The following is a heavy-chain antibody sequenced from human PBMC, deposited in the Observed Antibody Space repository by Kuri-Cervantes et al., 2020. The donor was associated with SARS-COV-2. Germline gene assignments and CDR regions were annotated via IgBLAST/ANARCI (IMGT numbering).Heavy chain of an antibody. CDR3: GHSDTDYDFGSGSLDV. CDR2: IYWNDDK. CDR1: GFSLSTSGVG. D-gene: IGHD3-3*01. V-gene: IGHV2-5*01. Sequence: SGPTLVKPTQTLTLTCTFSGFSLSTSGVGVGWSLQPPGKALEWLALIYWNDDKRYSPSLKSRLTITKDTSKNQVVLTMTNMDPVDTATYYCGHSDTDYDFGSGSLDVWGKGTTVTVSS. J-gene: IGHJ6*04.